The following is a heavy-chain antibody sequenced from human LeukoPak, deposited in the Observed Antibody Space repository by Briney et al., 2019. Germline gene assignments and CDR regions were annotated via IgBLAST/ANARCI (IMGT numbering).Heavy chain of an antibody. J-gene: IGHJ6*03. CDR1: GGSISSYY. D-gene: IGHD6-13*01. V-gene: IGHV4-59*01. Sequence: PSETLSLTCTVSGGSISSYYWSWLRQPPGKGLEWIGYIYYSGSTNYNPSLKSRVTISVDTSKHQFSLKLSSVTAADTAVYYCARTTEAHSWRTRYSDYYMDVWGKGTTVIVSS. CDR2: IYYSGST. CDR3: ARTTEAHSWRTRYSDYYMDV.